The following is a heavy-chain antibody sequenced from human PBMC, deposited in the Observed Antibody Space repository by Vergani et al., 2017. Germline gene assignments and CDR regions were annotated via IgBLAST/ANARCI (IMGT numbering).Heavy chain of an antibody. CDR1: GGSFSGYY. J-gene: IGHJ4*02. Sequence: QVQLQQWGAGLLKPSETLSLTCAVYGGSFSGYYWSWIRQPPGKGLEWIGEINHSGRTNYNPTLKSRVTISVDTSKNKFSLKLSSVTAADTAVYYCARATFGELLSGWGQGTLVTVSS. D-gene: IGHD3-10*01. CDR3: ARATFGELLSG. CDR2: INHSGRT. V-gene: IGHV4-34*01.